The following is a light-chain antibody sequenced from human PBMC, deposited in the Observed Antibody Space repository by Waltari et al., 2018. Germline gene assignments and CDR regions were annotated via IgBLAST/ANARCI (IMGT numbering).Light chain of an antibody. CDR1: QSLLDSNEYNY. J-gene: IGKJ5*01. CDR3: MEALQSVT. Sequence: DIVMTQSPLSLSVTPGEPASIPCRSSQSLLDSNEYNYLDWYLQKPGQSPQILIYLGSNRASGVPDRFSGSGSGTDFTLKISRVEAEDAGIYYCMEALQSVTFGQGTRLEIK. CDR2: LGS. V-gene: IGKV2-28*01.